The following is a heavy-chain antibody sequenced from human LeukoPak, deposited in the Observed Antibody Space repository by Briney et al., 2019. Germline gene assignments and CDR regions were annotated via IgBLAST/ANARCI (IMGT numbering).Heavy chain of an antibody. J-gene: IGHJ3*02. V-gene: IGHV1-69*13. D-gene: IGHD2-2*01. CDR1: GYTFTSYG. Sequence: SVKVSCKASGYTFTSYGISWVRQAPGQGLEWMGGIIPIFGTANYAQKFQGGVTITADESTSTAYMELSSLRSEDTAVYYCARAEVVPAAIVGHDAFDIWGQGTMVTVSS. CDR2: IIPIFGTA. CDR3: ARAEVVPAAIVGHDAFDI.